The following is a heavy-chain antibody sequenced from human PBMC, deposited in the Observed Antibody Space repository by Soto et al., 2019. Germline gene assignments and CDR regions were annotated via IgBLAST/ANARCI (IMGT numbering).Heavy chain of an antibody. V-gene: IGHV4-34*01. Sequence: SETLSLTCAVYGGSFSGYYWSWIRQPPGKGLEWIGEINHSGSTNYNPSLKSRVTISVDTSKNQFSLKLSSVTAADTAVYYCARVRYSSSPLYYYYYGMDVWGQGTTVTVSS. CDR1: GGSFSGYY. D-gene: IGHD6-6*01. CDR2: INHSGST. CDR3: ARVRYSSSPLYYYYYGMDV. J-gene: IGHJ6*02.